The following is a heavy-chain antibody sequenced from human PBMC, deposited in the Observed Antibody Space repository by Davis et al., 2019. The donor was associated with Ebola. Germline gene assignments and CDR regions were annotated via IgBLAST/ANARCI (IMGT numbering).Heavy chain of an antibody. D-gene: IGHD4-11*01. CDR3: AKASNYGLWRAFDI. J-gene: IGHJ3*02. CDR2: ISWNSGSI. Sequence: PEGSLRLSCAASGFTFDDYAMHWVRQAPGKGLEWVSGISWNSGSIGYADSVKGRFTISRDNAKNSLYLQMNSLRAEDTALYYCAKASNYGLWRAFDIWGQGTMVTVSS. CDR1: GFTFDDYA. V-gene: IGHV3-9*01.